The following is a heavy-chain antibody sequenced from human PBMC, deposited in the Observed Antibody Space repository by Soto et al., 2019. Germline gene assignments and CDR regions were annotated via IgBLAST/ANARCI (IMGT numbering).Heavy chain of an antibody. CDR3: ARDQIGSSSGDYYYYYGMDV. CDR1: GFTFSSYA. CDR2: ISYDGSNK. V-gene: IGHV3-30-3*01. Sequence: VGSLRLSCAASGFTFSSYAMHWVRQAPGKGLEWVAVISYDGSNKYYADSVKGRFTISRDNSKNTLYLQMNSLRAEDTAVYYCARDQIGSSSGDYYYYYGMDVWGQGTTVTVSS. D-gene: IGHD6-6*01. J-gene: IGHJ6*02.